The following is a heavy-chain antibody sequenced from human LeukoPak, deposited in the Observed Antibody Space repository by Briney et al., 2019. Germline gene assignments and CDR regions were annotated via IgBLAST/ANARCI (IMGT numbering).Heavy chain of an antibody. D-gene: IGHD6-13*01. CDR3: VRGDSRDF. V-gene: IGHV3-7*04. J-gene: IGHJ4*02. CDR2: IKQDGSEK. CDR1: GFTFSTYW. Sequence: GGSLRLSCAASGFTFSTYWMSWVRQAPGKGLEWVANIKQDGSEKYYVDSVKGRFTISKDNAKNSVYLQMNSLRVEDTAVYYCVRGDSRDFWGQGTLVTVSS.